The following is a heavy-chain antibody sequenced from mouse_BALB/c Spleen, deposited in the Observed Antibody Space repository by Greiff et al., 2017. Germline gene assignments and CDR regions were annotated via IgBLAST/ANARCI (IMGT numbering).Heavy chain of an antibody. J-gene: IGHJ1*01. Sequence: EVQLVESGGGLVQPGGSRKLSCAASGFTFSSFGMHWVRQAPEKGLEWVAYISSGSSTIYYADTVKGRFTISRDNPKNTLFLQMTSLRSEDTAMYYCARFYDGYPYWYFDVWGAGTTVTVSS. CDR1: GFTFSSFG. D-gene: IGHD2-3*01. CDR2: ISSGSSTI. CDR3: ARFYDGYPYWYFDV. V-gene: IGHV5-17*02.